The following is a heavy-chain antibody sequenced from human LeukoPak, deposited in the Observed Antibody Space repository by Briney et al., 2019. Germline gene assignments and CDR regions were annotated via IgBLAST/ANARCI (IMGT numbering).Heavy chain of an antibody. CDR2: IDPSGGDT. V-gene: IGHV1-46*01. J-gene: IGHJ4*02. Sequence: ASVKVSCKASGYTFTSYYMHWVRQAPGHGLEWMGMIDPSGGDTTYAQKFQGRVTMTRDTSTSTVYMELSSLRSEDTDVYYCARDIGYDSSGYYSDYWGQGTLVTVSS. D-gene: IGHD3-22*01. CDR1: GYTFTSYY. CDR3: ARDIGYDSSGYYSDY.